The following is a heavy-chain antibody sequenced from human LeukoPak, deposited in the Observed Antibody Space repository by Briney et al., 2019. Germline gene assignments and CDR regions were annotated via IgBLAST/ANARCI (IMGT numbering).Heavy chain of an antibody. J-gene: IGHJ1*01. Sequence: GASVKVSCKASGYTFTSYGISWVRQAPGQGLEWMGWISAYNGNTNYAQKLQGRVTMTTDTSTSTAYMELSSLRSEDTAVYYCATEYLGITMIVTPGHEYFQHWGQGTLVTVSS. D-gene: IGHD3-22*01. V-gene: IGHV1-18*01. CDR2: ISAYNGNT. CDR1: GYTFTSYG. CDR3: ATEYLGITMIVTPGHEYFQH.